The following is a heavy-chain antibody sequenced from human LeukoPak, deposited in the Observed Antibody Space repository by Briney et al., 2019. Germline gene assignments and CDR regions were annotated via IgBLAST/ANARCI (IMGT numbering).Heavy chain of an antibody. D-gene: IGHD3-10*01. CDR2: ISGSGGST. Sequence: PGGSLRLSCAASGFTFSSYGMSWVRQAPGKGLEWVSAISGSGGSTYYADSVKGRFTISRDNSKNTLYLQMNSLRAEDTAVYYCAKLLITMVRGVKEPYYFDYWGQGTLVTVSS. CDR3: AKLLITMVRGVKEPYYFDY. V-gene: IGHV3-23*01. CDR1: GFTFSSYG. J-gene: IGHJ4*02.